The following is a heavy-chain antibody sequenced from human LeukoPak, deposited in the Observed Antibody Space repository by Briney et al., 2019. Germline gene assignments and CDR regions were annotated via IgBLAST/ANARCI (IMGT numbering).Heavy chain of an antibody. V-gene: IGHV3-23*01. Sequence: PGGSLRLSCAASGFTFSSYAMSWVRQAPGKGLEWVSAISGSGGSTYYADSVKGRFTISRDNSKNTLYLQMNSLRAEDTAVYYCAKAGFLLWGGSSDYYGMDVWGQGTTVTVSS. CDR1: GFTFSSYA. CDR3: AKAGFLLWGGSSDYYGMDV. D-gene: IGHD3-10*01. CDR2: ISGSGGST. J-gene: IGHJ6*02.